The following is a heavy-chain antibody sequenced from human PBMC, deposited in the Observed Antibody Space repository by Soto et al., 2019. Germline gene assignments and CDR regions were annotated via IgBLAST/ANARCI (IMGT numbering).Heavy chain of an antibody. Sequence: EVQLLESGGDLVQPGGSLRLSCAASGFTFSTFVMRWVRQTPGKGLARVSTITETGGDTYYTDSVKGRFTISRDNSNNTLYLQMTSLRAEDTALYYCTKASPDRHHMDVWGQGTTVTVSS. V-gene: IGHV3-23*01. CDR3: TKASPDRHHMDV. CDR1: GFTFSTFV. J-gene: IGHJ6*02. CDR2: ITETGGDT.